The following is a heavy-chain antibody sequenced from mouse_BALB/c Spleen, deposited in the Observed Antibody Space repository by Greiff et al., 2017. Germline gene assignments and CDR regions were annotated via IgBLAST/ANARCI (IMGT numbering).Heavy chain of an antibody. D-gene: IGHD1-2*01. J-gene: IGHJ4*01. CDR2: ISYSGST. Sequence: DVQLQESGPGLVKPSQSLSLTCTVTGYSITSDYAWNWIRQFPGNKLEWMGYISYSGSTSYNPSLKSRISITRDTSKNQFFLQLNSVTTEDTATYYCARWGLLRHYYAMDYWGQGTSVTVSS. V-gene: IGHV3-2*02. CDR3: ARWGLLRHYYAMDY. CDR1: GYSITSDYA.